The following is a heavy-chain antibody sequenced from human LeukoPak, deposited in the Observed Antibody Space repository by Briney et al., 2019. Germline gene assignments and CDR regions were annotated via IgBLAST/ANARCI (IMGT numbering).Heavy chain of an antibody. J-gene: IGHJ5*02. V-gene: IGHV4-34*01. CDR3: ARGWHDWFDP. D-gene: IGHD5-12*01. CDR1: GGSFSDYY. Sequence: PSETLSLTCAVYGGSFSDYYWTWIRQPPGKGLEWIGEINHSGSTNYNPSLKSRVTISVDTSKNQFSLKLTSVTAADTAVYYGARGWHDWFDPWGQGTLVTVSS. CDR2: INHSGST.